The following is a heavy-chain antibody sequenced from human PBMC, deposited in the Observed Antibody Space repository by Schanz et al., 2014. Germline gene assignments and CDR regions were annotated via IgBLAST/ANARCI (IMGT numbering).Heavy chain of an antibody. J-gene: IGHJ4*02. CDR3: TKGRTFGR. CDR1: GYSLNELS. CDR2: MNSKTGNT. V-gene: IGHV1-8*01. Sequence: QVQLVQSGVEVKRPGASVKVSCKVSGYSLNELSMHWVRQATGQGLEWMGWMNSKTGNTGYAQRFQGRVTMTRNTSITTAYLELSSLRSGDTAVYYCTKGRTFGRWGQGTLVTVSS. D-gene: IGHD3-16*01.